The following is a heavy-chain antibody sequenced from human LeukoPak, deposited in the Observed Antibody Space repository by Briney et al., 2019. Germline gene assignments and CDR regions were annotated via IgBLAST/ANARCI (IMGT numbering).Heavy chain of an antibody. D-gene: IGHD2/OR15-2a*01. CDR3: ATGHCNTSSCYYYYMDV. V-gene: IGHV1-24*01. J-gene: IGHJ6*03. CDR1: GYTLRELS. CDR2: FDPEDGES. Sequence: GASVKVSCKVSGYTLRELSMHWVRQAPAKGLQWMGVFDPEDGESILAQKFQGRLTMTEDTSTDTAYMELSSLTSEDTAMYYCATGHCNTSSCYYYYMDVWGKGTTVTVSS.